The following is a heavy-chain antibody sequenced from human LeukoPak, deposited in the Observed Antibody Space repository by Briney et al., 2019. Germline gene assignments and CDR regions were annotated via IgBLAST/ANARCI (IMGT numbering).Heavy chain of an antibody. Sequence: GGSLRLSCAASGFTFSTYDIHWVRQAPGKGLEWVSAISGSGDSTYYEDSVKGRFTISRDNSKNTLYLQMNSLRAEDTAVYYCAKAGAVVVVAAKYFDYWGQGTLVTVSS. CDR2: ISGSGDST. D-gene: IGHD2-15*01. V-gene: IGHV3-23*01. CDR3: AKAGAVVVVAAKYFDY. CDR1: GFTFSTYD. J-gene: IGHJ4*02.